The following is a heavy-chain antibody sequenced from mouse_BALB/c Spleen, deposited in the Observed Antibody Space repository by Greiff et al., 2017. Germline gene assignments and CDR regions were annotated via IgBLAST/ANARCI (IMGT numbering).Heavy chain of an antibody. J-gene: IGHJ4*01. CDR1: GYSITSDYA. CDR2: ISYSGST. CDR3: ARERGLSYAMDY. V-gene: IGHV3-2*02. D-gene: IGHD3-3*01. Sequence: EVKLVESGPGLVKPSQSLSLTCTVTGYSITSDYAWNWIRQFPGNKLEWMGYISYSGSTSYNPSLKSRISITRDTSKNQFFLQLNSVTTEDTATYFCARERGLSYAMDYWGQGTSVTVSS.